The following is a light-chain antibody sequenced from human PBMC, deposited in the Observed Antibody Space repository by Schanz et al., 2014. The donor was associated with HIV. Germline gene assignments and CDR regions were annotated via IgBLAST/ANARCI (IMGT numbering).Light chain of an antibody. CDR3: SSFAGSNIPWV. Sequence: QSVLTQPPSASGTPGQRVTISCSGSSSSIGFNTINWYQHLPGTAPKLIMYNRYHRPSGVPDRFSGSGSGTSASLAISGLQSEDEADYYCSSFAGSNIPWVFGGGTQLTVL. CDR1: SSSIGFNT. CDR2: NRY. J-gene: IGLJ3*02. V-gene: IGLV1-44*01.